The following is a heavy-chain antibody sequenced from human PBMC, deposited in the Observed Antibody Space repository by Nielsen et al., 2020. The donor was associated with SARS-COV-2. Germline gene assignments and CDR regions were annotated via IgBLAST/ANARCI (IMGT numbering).Heavy chain of an antibody. CDR3: GRGIMGVERYHDIMTGYFFDP. V-gene: IGHV4-30-4*01. D-gene: IGHD3-9*01. Sequence: SETLSLTCTVSGGSIRGFDYYWSWIRQSPGKGLEWLGCIDNSGSTAYNPSLRSRITVSVDTSKNQFSLKLMSVTDADTAVYYCGRGIMGVERYHDIMTGYFFDPWGQGTQVTVSS. J-gene: IGHJ5*02. CDR2: IDNSGST. CDR1: GGSIRGFDYY.